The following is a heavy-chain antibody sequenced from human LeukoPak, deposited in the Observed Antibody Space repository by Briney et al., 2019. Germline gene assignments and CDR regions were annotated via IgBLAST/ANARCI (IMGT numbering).Heavy chain of an antibody. CDR2: IIPIFGTA. D-gene: IGHD6-19*01. Sequence: SVKASCKASGGTFSSYAISWVRQAPGQGLEWMGGIIPIFGTANYAQKFQGRVTITTDESTSTAYMELSSLRSEDAAVYYCARDSLAVAGTFDYWGQGTLVTVSS. CDR3: ARDSLAVAGTFDY. CDR1: GGTFSSYA. J-gene: IGHJ4*02. V-gene: IGHV1-69*05.